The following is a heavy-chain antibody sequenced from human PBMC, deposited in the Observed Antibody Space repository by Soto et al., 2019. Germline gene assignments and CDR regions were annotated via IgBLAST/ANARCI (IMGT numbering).Heavy chain of an antibody. CDR1: RGSINNYY. V-gene: IGHV4-59*03. Sequence: SETLSLTCTVSRGSINNYYWTLIRQPPGKGLEWIGYVSYSGRTNYNPSLKSRVNMFVDKSKNQFSRNLTSVTAADTAVYYCARLQYSVVSAIRVWGKGTMVTVAS. J-gene: IGHJ3*01. CDR3: ARLQYSVVSAIRV. CDR2: VSYSGRT. D-gene: IGHD2-21*02.